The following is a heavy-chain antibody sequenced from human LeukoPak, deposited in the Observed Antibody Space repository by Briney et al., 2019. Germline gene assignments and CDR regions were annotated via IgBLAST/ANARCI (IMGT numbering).Heavy chain of an antibody. Sequence: SETLSLTCTISGGPISSGGYDWSWIRQHPLKGLNRAGYIDYRGSTYYNPSLKSRLTISMDTSKTQFSLRLSSVTAADTAVYYCARDPGKDGYNYSFDYWGQGTLVTVSS. CDR2: IDYRGST. V-gene: IGHV4-31*03. CDR1: GGPISSGGYD. CDR3: ARDPGKDGYNYSFDY. D-gene: IGHD5-24*01. J-gene: IGHJ4*02.